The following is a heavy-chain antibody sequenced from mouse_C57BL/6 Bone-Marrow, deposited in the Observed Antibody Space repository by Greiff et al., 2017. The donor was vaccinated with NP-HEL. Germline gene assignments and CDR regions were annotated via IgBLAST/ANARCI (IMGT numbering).Heavy chain of an antibody. CDR2: ISNLAYRI. D-gene: IGHD2-3*01. J-gene: IGHJ1*03. V-gene: IGHV5-15*01. CDR1: GFTFSDYG. Sequence: EVKLVESGGGLVQPGGSLNLSCAASGFTFSDYGMAWVRQAPRKGPEWVAFISNLAYRIYYADTVTGRFTISRENAKNTLYLEMSSLRSEDTAMYYCARASMMAKRGYWYFDVWGTGTTVTVSS. CDR3: ARASMMAKRGYWYFDV.